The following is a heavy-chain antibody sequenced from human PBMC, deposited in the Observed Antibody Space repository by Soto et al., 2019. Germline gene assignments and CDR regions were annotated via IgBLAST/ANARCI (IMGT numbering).Heavy chain of an antibody. J-gene: IGHJ5*02. V-gene: IGHV4-34*01. Sequence: PSETLSLTCAVYGGSFSGYYWSWIRQPPGKGLELIGEIKHSGSTNYNPSLKSRVTISIDTSKNQFSLKLSSVAAADTAIYYCARDSLGIAVLGTGRSKNNWFEPWGQGTLVTVS. CDR2: IKHSGST. CDR3: ARDSLGIAVLGTGRSKNNWFEP. D-gene: IGHD6-19*01. CDR1: GGSFSGYY.